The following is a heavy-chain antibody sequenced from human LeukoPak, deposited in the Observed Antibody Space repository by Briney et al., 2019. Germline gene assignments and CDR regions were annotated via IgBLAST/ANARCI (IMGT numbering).Heavy chain of an antibody. CDR2: SNAGNGNT. Sequence: GASVKVSCKASGYTLTSYAMHWVRQAPGQRLEWMGWSNAGNGNTKYSQEFQGRVTITRDTSASTAYMELSSLRSEDMAVYYCARYNLLNRNYYDSSGSHGGLDYWGQGTLVTVSS. D-gene: IGHD3-22*01. J-gene: IGHJ4*02. CDR3: ARYNLLNRNYYDSSGSHGGLDY. CDR1: GYTLTSYA. V-gene: IGHV1-3*02.